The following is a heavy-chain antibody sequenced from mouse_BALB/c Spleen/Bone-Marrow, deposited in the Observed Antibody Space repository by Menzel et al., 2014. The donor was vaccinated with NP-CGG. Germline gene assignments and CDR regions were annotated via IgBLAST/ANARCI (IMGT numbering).Heavy chain of an antibody. CDR1: GYTFTSYW. CDR2: INPSTGYT. J-gene: IGHJ1*01. CDR3: ARDWYCDV. Sequence: QVQLQQSGAELAKPGASVKMSCKASGYTFTSYWIHWVKQRPGQGLEWVGYINPSTGYTEYNQKFKDKATLTADKSSSTAYMQRSSLTSEDSAVYYCARDWYCDVWGAGTTVTVSS. V-gene: IGHV1-7*01.